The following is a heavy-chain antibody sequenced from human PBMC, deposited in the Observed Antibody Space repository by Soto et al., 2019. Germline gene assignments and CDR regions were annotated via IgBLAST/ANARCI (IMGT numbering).Heavy chain of an antibody. CDR3: AREHSSSWRFDY. CDR2: MNPNSGNT. V-gene: IGHV1-8*01. Sequence: QVQLVQSGAEVKKPGASGKVSCKASGYTFTSYDINWVRQATGQGLEWMGWMNPNSGNTGYAQKFQGRVTMTRNTSISTAYMELSSLRSEDTSVYYCAREHSSSWRFDYWGQGTLVTVSS. D-gene: IGHD6-13*01. J-gene: IGHJ4*02. CDR1: GYTFTSYD.